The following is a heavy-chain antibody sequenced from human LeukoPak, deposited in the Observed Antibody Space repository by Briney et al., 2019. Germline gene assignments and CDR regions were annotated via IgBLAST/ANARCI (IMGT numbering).Heavy chain of an antibody. J-gene: IGHJ5*02. CDR2: IKQDGSEK. D-gene: IGHD2-2*01. CDR1: GFTFSSYW. V-gene: IGHV3-7*01. CDR3: ARDDCSSISCYHNWFDP. Sequence: GGSLRLSCAASGFTFSSYWMSRVRQAPGKGLEWVANIKQDGSEKYYVDSVKGRFTISRDNAKNSLYLQMNSLRAEDTAVYYCARDDCSSISCYHNWFDPWGQGTLVTVSS.